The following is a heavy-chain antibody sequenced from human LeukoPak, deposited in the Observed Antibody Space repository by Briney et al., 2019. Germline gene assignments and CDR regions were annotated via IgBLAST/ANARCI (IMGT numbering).Heavy chain of an antibody. CDR1: GGSISSSSYY. CDR2: IYYSGST. CDR3: ARLRTGYYGSGSYLFYFDY. J-gene: IGHJ4*02. V-gene: IGHV4-39*01. D-gene: IGHD3-10*01. Sequence: SETLSLTCTVSGGSISSSSYYWGWIRQPPGKGLEWIGSIYYSGSTYYNPSLKSRVTISVDTSKNQFSLKLSSVTAADTAVYYCARLRTGYYGSGSYLFYFDYWGQGTLVTVSS.